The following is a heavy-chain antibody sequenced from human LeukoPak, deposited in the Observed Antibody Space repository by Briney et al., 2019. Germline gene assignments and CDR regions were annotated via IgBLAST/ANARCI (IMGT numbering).Heavy chain of an antibody. CDR3: ASRIQLWLLDYYGMDV. Sequence: SETLSLTCTVSGGSINSYYWSWIRQPPGKGLEWIGEINHSGSTNYNPSLKSRVTISVDTSKNQFSLKLSSVTAADTAVYYCASRIQLWLLDYYGMDVWGQGTTVTVSS. V-gene: IGHV4-34*01. D-gene: IGHD5-18*01. CDR1: GGSINSYY. J-gene: IGHJ6*02. CDR2: INHSGST.